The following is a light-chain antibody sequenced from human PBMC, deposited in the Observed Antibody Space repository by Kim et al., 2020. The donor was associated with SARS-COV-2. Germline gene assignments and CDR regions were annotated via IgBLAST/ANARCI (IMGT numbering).Light chain of an antibody. V-gene: IGKV3-15*01. CDR2: GAS. CDR1: QSVSSN. Sequence: EIGMTQSPATLSVSPGERATLSCRASQSVSSNLAWYQQKPGQAPRLLIYGASTRATGIPARFSGSGSGTEFTLTISSLQSEDFAVYYCQQYNNLPYSFGQGTKLEI. J-gene: IGKJ2*01. CDR3: QQYNNLPYS.